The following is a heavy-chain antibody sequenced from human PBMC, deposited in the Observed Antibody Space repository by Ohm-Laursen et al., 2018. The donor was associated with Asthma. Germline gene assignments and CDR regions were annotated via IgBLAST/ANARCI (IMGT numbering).Heavy chain of an antibody. CDR2: ISGSGGSI. CDR1: GFTFSSYA. Sequence: GSLRLSCAASGFTFSSYAMSWVRQAPGKGLEWVSAISGSGGSIYYADSVKGRFTISRDTSKNTLFLQMNSLRADDTATYYCAKYRVATLAGSLDAWGQGTTVTVSS. D-gene: IGHD2-15*01. CDR3: AKYRVATLAGSLDA. V-gene: IGHV3-23*01. J-gene: IGHJ6*02.